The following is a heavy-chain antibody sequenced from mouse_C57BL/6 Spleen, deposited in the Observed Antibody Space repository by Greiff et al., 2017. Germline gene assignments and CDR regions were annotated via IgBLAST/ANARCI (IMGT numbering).Heavy chain of an antibody. CDR1: GYTFTSYW. V-gene: IGHV1-55*01. J-gene: IGHJ3*01. Sequence: VQLQQPGAELVKPGASVKMSCKASGYTFTSYWITWVKQRPGQGLEWIGDIYPGSGSTNYNEKFKSKATLTVDTSSSTAYMQLSSLTSEDSAVYYCARNNYGGSPQFAYWGQGTLVTVSA. CDR3: ARNNYGGSPQFAY. CDR2: IYPGSGST. D-gene: IGHD1-1*01.